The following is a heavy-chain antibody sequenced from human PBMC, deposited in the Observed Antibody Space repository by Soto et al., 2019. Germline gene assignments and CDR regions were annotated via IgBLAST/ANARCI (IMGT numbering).Heavy chain of an antibody. Sequence: QVQLQESGPGLVKPSETLSLTCTVSGDSISSHYWSWIRQPPGKGLEWIGYVYHTGKTDSNPSIKSRVTISMDTSKNQVSLSLTSVTAADTAVYYCARPRGTTPAVWYFDLWGRGTLVTVSS. CDR3: ARPRGTTPAVWYFDL. J-gene: IGHJ2*01. CDR1: GDSISSHY. D-gene: IGHD1-26*01. CDR2: VYHTGKT. V-gene: IGHV4-59*08.